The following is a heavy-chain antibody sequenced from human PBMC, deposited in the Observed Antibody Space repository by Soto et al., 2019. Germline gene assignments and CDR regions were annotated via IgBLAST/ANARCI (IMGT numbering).Heavy chain of an antibody. V-gene: IGHV3-74*01. CDR3: ARVAYGSGSYHFDY. CDR2: INSDGSTI. D-gene: IGHD3-10*01. CDR1: GFTFSNCW. J-gene: IGHJ4*02. Sequence: EVELVESGGGLVQPGGSLRLSCAASGFTFSNCWMHWVRQAPGKGLVWVSRINSDGSTISYTDSVKGRFTISRDNAKNTLYLQMNSLRAEDTAVYYCARVAYGSGSYHFDYWGQGTLVTVSS.